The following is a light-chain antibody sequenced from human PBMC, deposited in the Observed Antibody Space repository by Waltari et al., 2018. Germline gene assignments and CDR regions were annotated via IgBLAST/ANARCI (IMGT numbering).Light chain of an antibody. CDR3: QQRRTWPLT. V-gene: IGKV3-11*01. CDR2: DAS. CDR1: QNINSD. J-gene: IGKJ4*01. Sequence: EIILTQSPGTLSVSPGERATLSCRASQNINSDLAWYQPKPGQAPRLLIYDASNRASGVPARFSGSGSGADFTLTIRNLEPEDFAVYYCQQRRTWPLTFGGGTKVE.